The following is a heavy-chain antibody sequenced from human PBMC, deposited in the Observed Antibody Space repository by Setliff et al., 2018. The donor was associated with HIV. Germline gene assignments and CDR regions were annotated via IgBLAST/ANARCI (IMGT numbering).Heavy chain of an antibody. CDR1: GGSFSGSD. J-gene: IGHJ4*02. CDR3: ARLRITMIMMLNYFEY. Sequence: KTSETLSLTCAVYGGSFSGSDWCWIRQPPGTGLEWIGEINHSGSTNYNQSRKSRVTISVDTSKNQFSLKLYSGTAADTSVYYCARLRITMIMMLNYFEYWGQGTLVTVS. V-gene: IGHV4-34*01. D-gene: IGHD3-22*01. CDR2: INHSGST.